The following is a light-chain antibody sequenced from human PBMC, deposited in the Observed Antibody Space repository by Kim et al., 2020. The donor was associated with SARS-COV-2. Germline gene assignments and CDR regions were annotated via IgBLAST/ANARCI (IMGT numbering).Light chain of an antibody. V-gene: IGKV3-20*01. J-gene: IGKJ3*01. Sequence: PGETATLSCRTSQIISEFSLAWYQKKAGQAPRLLIFEVSSRATGVPDRFSGSGSGTDFTLTISRVEPEDFAVYYCQHSDESPAFTFGPGTKVDIK. CDR2: EVS. CDR1: QIISEFS. CDR3: QHSDESPAFT.